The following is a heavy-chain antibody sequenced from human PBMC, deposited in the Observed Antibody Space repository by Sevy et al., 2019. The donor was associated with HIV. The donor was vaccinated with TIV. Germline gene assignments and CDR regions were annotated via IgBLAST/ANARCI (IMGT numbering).Heavy chain of an antibody. CDR1: GFTFSSYG. CDR3: AKDRTTGIAAAGTPIDY. Sequence: GGSLRLSCAASGFTFSSYGMHWVRQAPGKGLEWVAVISYDGSNKYYADSVKGRFTISRDNSKNTLYLQMNSLRAEDTAVYYCAKDRTTGIAAAGTPIDYWGQGTLVTVSS. J-gene: IGHJ4*02. CDR2: ISYDGSNK. D-gene: IGHD6-13*01. V-gene: IGHV3-30*18.